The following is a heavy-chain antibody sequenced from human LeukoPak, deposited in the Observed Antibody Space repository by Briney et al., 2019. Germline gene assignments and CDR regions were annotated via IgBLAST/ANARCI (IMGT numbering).Heavy chain of an antibody. V-gene: IGHV4-34*01. CDR2: INHSGST. J-gene: IGHJ4*02. Sequence: SETLSLTCAVYGGSFSGYYWSWIRQPPGKGLEWIGEINHSGSTNYNPSLKSRVTISVDTSKNQFSLKLSSVTAADMAVYYCAKDTKWELHAYYLDYWGQGTLVTVSS. CDR3: AKDTKWELHAYYLDY. D-gene: IGHD1-26*01. CDR1: GGSFSGYY.